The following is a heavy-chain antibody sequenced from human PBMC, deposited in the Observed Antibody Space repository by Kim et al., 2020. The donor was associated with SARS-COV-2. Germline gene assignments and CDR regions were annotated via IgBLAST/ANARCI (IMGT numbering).Heavy chain of an antibody. CDR2: INSVKSKT. Sequence: ASVKVSCKASGYTFSSYPIHWVRQAPGQRLEWMGWINSVKSKTEYSKHFQGRLTITTDTSATTAYMELSSLRSEDTAIYYCARDWSAYDTSGYSDYWGQGTLVTVSS. V-gene: IGHV1-3*01. D-gene: IGHD3-22*01. CDR3: ARDWSAYDTSGYSDY. CDR1: GYTFSSYP. J-gene: IGHJ4*02.